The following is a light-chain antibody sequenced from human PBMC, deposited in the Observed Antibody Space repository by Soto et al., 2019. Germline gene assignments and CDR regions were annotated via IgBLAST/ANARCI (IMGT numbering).Light chain of an antibody. Sequence: DIVLTQSPATLSLSPGERATLSCRASQSVNSYLAWYQQKPGQAHRLLIYDASNRATGIPARFSGSGSGTDFTLTVTSLEPEDSAVYYCQQRSNWPPGTFGPGTKVDI. V-gene: IGKV3-11*01. CDR1: QSVNSY. J-gene: IGKJ3*01. CDR3: QQRSNWPPGT. CDR2: DAS.